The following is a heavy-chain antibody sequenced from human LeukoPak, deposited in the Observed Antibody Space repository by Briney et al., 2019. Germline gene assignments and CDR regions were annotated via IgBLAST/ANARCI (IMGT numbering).Heavy chain of an antibody. CDR3: ARVCTSCYASSFDY. CDR2: INPNSGGT. D-gene: IGHD2-2*01. Sequence: GASVKVSCKASGYTFTGYYMHWVRQAPGQGLEWMGWINPNSGGTNYAQKFQGRVTMTRDTSISTAYMELSRLRSDDTAVYYCARVCTSCYASSFDYWGQGTLVTVSS. CDR1: GYTFTGYY. V-gene: IGHV1-2*02. J-gene: IGHJ4*02.